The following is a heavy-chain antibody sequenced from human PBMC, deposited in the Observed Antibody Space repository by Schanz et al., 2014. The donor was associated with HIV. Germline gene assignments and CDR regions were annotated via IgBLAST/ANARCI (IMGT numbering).Heavy chain of an antibody. Sequence: QVQLEKWGGEVRKEGGGRMRSCKEGWNKYSNYGVSWVRQAPGQGLEWMGWVSGDYGKTKYSQKFQARVTMTTDTSSSTAYMELRSLNSDDTAVYYCAREGDGASRTRTSDSWGQGTLVTVSS. CDR1: WNKYSNYG. J-gene: IGHJ4*02. CDR2: VSGDYGKT. V-gene: IGHV1-18*01. CDR3: AREGDGASRTRTSDS. D-gene: IGHD1-1*01.